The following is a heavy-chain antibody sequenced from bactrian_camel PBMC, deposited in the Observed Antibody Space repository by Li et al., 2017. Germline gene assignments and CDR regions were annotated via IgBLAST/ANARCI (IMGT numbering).Heavy chain of an antibody. CDR2: INPGGGTT. Sequence: QLVESGGGLVQPGGSLRLSCAASGSTFSSYAMSWVRQAPGKGLEWLATINPGGGTTYYADSVKGRFTISRDNAKNTVYLQMNSLKPDDMAVYYCVTDGDDTVVPGVLIKLAYWGQGTQVTVS. D-gene: IGHD6*01. V-gene: IGHV3S40*01. CDR3: VTDGDDTVVPGVLIKLAY. CDR1: GSTFSSYA. J-gene: IGHJ4*01.